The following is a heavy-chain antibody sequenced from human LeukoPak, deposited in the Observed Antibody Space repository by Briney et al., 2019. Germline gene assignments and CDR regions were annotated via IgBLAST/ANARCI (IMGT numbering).Heavy chain of an antibody. J-gene: IGHJ4*02. D-gene: IGHD6-13*01. Sequence: GGSLRLSCAASGFTFDDYTMHWVRQAPGKGLEWVSSISTTSDYIHYADSLKGRVAISRGNAKNSLYLQMNSLRAEDTAVYYCARGGIYSQGFDYWGQGSLVAVSS. CDR2: ISTTSDYI. V-gene: IGHV3-21*01. CDR1: GFTFDDYT. CDR3: ARGGIYSQGFDY.